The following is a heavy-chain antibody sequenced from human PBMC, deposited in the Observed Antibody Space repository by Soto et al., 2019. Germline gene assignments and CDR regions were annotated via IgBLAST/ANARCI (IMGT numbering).Heavy chain of an antibody. J-gene: IGHJ6*02. V-gene: IGHV1-69*06. Sequence: SVKVSCKASGGTFSSYAISWVRQAPGQGLEWMGGIIPIFGTANYAQKFQGRVTITADKSTSTAYMELSSLRSEDTAVYYCASLFTMVRGVTPSYYYYGMDVWGQGTTVTVSS. D-gene: IGHD3-10*01. CDR2: IIPIFGTA. CDR1: GGTFSSYA. CDR3: ASLFTMVRGVTPSYYYYGMDV.